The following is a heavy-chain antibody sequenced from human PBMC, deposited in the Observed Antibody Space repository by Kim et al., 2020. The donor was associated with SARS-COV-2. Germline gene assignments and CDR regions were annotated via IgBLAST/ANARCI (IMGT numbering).Heavy chain of an antibody. D-gene: IGHD3-10*01. CDR1: GGTFSSYA. J-gene: IGHJ6*02. Sequence: SVKVSCKASGGTFSSYAISWVRQAPGQGLEWMGGIIPIFGTANYAQKFQGRVTITADESTSTAYMELSSLRSEDTAVYYCARDQAYYYGSGSYLLPVAQRYYYYGMDVWGQGTTVTVSS. CDR2: IIPIFGTA. V-gene: IGHV1-69*13. CDR3: ARDQAYYYGSGSYLLPVAQRYYYYGMDV.